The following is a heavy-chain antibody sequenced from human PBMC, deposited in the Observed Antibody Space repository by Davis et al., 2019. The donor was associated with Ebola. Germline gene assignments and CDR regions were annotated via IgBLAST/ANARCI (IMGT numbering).Heavy chain of an antibody. CDR2: IYTGDSDT. Sequence: GGSLRLSCKDSGNSFTSHWIGRVRQMPGKGLEWMGIIYTGDSDTRYSPSFRGQVTISADKSIKTAFLQWSSLKASDTAMYYCASLRRTITGMDDGFDIWGQGTMVTVSS. CDR1: GNSFTSHW. J-gene: IGHJ3*02. D-gene: IGHD2-8*02. CDR3: ASLRRTITGMDDGFDI. V-gene: IGHV5-51*01.